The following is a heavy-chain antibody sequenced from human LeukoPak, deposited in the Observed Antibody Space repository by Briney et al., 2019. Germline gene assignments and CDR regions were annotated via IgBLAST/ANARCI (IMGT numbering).Heavy chain of an antibody. Sequence: GGSLRLSCAASGFTFSSYWMSWVRQAPGKGLEWVAHIKQDGSEKYYVDSVKGRFTISRDNAKNSLYLQMNSLRAEDTAVYDCARVKGTGTNDYWGQGTLVTVSS. CDR2: IKQDGSEK. V-gene: IGHV3-7*01. CDR3: ARVKGTGTNDY. CDR1: GFTFSSYW. J-gene: IGHJ4*02. D-gene: IGHD1/OR15-1a*01.